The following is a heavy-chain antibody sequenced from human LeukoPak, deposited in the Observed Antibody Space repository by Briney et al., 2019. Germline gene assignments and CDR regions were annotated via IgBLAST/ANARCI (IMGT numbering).Heavy chain of an antibody. D-gene: IGHD2-2*01. CDR2: INPKSGGA. V-gene: IGHV1-2*02. Sequence: ASVKVSCKAYGCTFSDYYMHWVRQAPGQGLEWMGWINPKSGGANFAEKFQGRVTMTRGTSIRTVYMELSRVTYDDTAVYYCARGVGTSWFDPWGQGTLVTVSS. J-gene: IGHJ5*02. CDR3: ARGVGTSWFDP. CDR1: GCTFSDYY.